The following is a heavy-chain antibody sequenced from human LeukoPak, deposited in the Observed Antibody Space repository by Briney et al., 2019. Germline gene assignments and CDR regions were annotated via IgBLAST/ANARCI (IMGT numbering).Heavy chain of an antibody. D-gene: IGHD3-10*02. V-gene: IGHV3-53*03. J-gene: IGHJ4*02. CDR1: GFTVSSNY. CDR3: ARVFVGENFDY. CDR2: IYSGGST. Sequence: GGSLILSCAASGFTVSSNYMSWVRQAPGKGLEWVSVIYSGGSTYYADSVKGRFTISRDNAKNSLYLQMNSLRAEDTAVYFCARVFVGENFDYWGQGTLVTVSS.